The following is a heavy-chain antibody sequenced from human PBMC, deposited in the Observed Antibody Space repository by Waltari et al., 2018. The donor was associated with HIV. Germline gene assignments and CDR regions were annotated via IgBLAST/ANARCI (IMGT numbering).Heavy chain of an antibody. V-gene: IGHV3-30*18. Sequence: QVQLVESGGGVVQPGRSLRLSCAASGFTFSSYGMHWVRQAPGKGLEWVSVISYDGSNKYYADSVKGRFTISRDNSKNTLYLQMNSLRAEDTAVYYCAKDMTYGDYVFDYWGQGTLVTVSS. D-gene: IGHD4-17*01. J-gene: IGHJ4*02. CDR3: AKDMTYGDYVFDY. CDR1: GFTFSSYG. CDR2: ISYDGSNK.